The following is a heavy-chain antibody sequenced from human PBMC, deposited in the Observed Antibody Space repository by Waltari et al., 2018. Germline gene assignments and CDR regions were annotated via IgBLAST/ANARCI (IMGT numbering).Heavy chain of an antibody. J-gene: IGHJ5*02. D-gene: IGHD5-12*01. Sequence: QVQLVQSGAEVKKPGSSVKVSCKASGGTFSSYAISWVRQAPGQGLEWVGGIIPIFGTANYAQKCQGRVTITTDESTSTAYMELSSLRSEDTAVYYCARGGDIVATIKNWFDPWGQGTLVTVSS. CDR2: IIPIFGTA. CDR3: ARGGDIVATIKNWFDP. V-gene: IGHV1-69*05. CDR1: GGTFSSYA.